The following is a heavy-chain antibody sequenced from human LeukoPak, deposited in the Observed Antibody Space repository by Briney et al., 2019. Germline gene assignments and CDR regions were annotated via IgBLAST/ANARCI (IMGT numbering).Heavy chain of an antibody. J-gene: IGHJ6*03. D-gene: IGHD2-15*01. CDR1: GFTFSSYE. CDR2: ISSGGSTM. V-gene: IGHV3-48*03. Sequence: PGGSLRLSCAASGFTFSSYEMNWVRQAPGKGLEWVSYISSGGSTMYYADSVKGRFTISRDNAKNSLYLQMNSLRAEDTAVYYCARDCSGNTCYSGYYYYYYMDVWGKGTTVTVFS. CDR3: ARDCSGNTCYSGYYYYYYMDV.